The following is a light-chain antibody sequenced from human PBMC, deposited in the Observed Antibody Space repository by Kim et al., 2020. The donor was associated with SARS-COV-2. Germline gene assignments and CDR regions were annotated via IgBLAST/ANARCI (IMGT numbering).Light chain of an antibody. V-gene: IGLV2-14*01. CDR3: SSYARSSSYV. J-gene: IGLJ1*01. CDR2: DVS. Sequence: QSALTQPASVSGSPGQSITISCTGTSSDVGAYKYVSWYQQHPGKAPELMIFDVSERPSGISNRFSGSKSGNTASLTISVLQAEDEADYYCSSYARSSSYVFGTGTKVTVL. CDR1: SSDVGAYKY.